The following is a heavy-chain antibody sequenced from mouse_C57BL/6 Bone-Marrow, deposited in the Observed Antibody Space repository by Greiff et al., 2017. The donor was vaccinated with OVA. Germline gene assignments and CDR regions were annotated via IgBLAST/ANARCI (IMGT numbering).Heavy chain of an antibody. V-gene: IGHV1-47*01. CDR2: FHPYNDDT. D-gene: IGHD1-1*01. Sequence: QVQLQQSGAELVKPGASVKMSCKASGYTFTTYPIEWMKQNHGKSLEWIGNFHPYNDDTKYNEKFKGKATLTVEKSSSTVYLELSRLTSDDSAVYFCARGTIYYYGSRDWYFDVWGTGTTVTVSS. CDR3: ARGTIYYYGSRDWYFDV. CDR1: GYTFTTYP. J-gene: IGHJ1*03.